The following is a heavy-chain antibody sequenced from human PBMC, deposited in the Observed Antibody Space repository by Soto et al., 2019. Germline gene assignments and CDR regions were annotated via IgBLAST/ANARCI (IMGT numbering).Heavy chain of an antibody. CDR1: GFTFSSFG. V-gene: IGHV3-30*18. CDR2: ISYDGNNK. Sequence: GESLKISCAASGFTFSSFGMHWVRQAPGKGLEWVAVISYDGNNKYYVDSVKGRFTISRDNSKNTLYLQMNSLRAEDTAVYYCAKDSSIAARFFDYWGQGTLVTVSS. D-gene: IGHD6-6*01. CDR3: AKDSSIAARFFDY. J-gene: IGHJ4*02.